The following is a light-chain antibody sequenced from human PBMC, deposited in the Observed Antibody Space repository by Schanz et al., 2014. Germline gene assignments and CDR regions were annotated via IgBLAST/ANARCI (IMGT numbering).Light chain of an antibody. CDR3: ASWDDSLNARV. CDR2: DVN. CDR1: SSDVGAYNY. J-gene: IGLJ3*02. V-gene: IGLV2-8*01. Sequence: QSALTQPPSASGSPGQSVTISCTGTSSDVGAYNYVSWYQQHPGKAPKLMIFDVNQRPSGVPDRFSGSKSGNTASLTVSGLQSEDEADYYCASWDDSLNARVFGGGTKLTVL.